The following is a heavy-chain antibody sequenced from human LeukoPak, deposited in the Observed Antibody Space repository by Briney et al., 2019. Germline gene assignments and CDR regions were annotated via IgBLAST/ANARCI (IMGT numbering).Heavy chain of an antibody. D-gene: IGHD1-26*01. CDR1: GGSISSSSYY. Sequence: SETLSLTCTVSGGSISSSSYYWGWIRQPPGKGLEWIGSIYYSGSTYYNPSFESRVTISVDTSKNQFSLKLSSVTAADTAVYYCARVDSGRRYGFDIWGQGTMVTGSS. CDR2: IYYSGST. J-gene: IGHJ3*02. V-gene: IGHV4-39*07. CDR3: ARVDSGRRYGFDI.